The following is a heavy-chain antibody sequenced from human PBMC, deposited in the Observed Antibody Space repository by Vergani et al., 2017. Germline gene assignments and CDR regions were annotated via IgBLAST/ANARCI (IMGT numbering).Heavy chain of an antibody. V-gene: IGHV4-34*01. D-gene: IGHD6-13*01. Sequence: QVQLPQWGAGLLKPSETLSLTCAVYGGSFSGYYWSWIRQPPGKGLEWIGEINHSGSTNYNPSLKSRVTISVDTSKNQFSLKLSSVTAADTAVYYCAREGIRAAAGKTFDYWGQGTLVTVSS. CDR3: AREGIRAAAGKTFDY. J-gene: IGHJ4*02. CDR2: INHSGST. CDR1: GGSFSGYY.